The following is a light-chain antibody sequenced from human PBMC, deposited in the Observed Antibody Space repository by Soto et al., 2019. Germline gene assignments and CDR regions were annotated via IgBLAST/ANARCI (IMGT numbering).Light chain of an antibody. CDR3: KQYDILPIT. J-gene: IGKJ5*01. V-gene: IGKV1-33*01. CDR1: QDINIY. Sequence: DIQMPQSPSSLFASVGARVTITCQATQDINIYLNWYQQKPGKAPNLLIYDASNLEIGVPSRFSGSGSGTHFTLTISSLQTEDIGTYYCKQYDILPITVGRGKRLEIK. CDR2: DAS.